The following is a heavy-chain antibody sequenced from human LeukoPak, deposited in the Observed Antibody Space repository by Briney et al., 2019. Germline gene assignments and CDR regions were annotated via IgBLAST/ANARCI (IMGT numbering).Heavy chain of an antibody. V-gene: IGHV3-64D*08. D-gene: IGHD6-19*01. CDR3: VRGHVLAVAGTLDY. J-gene: IGHJ4*02. Sequence: GGSLRLSCAASGFTFSSYSMNWVRQAPGKGLEYVSAISSNGGSTYYADSVKGRFTISRDNSKNTLYLQMSSLRAEDTAVYYCVRGHVLAVAGTLDYWGQGTLVTVSS. CDR1: GFTFSSYS. CDR2: ISSNGGST.